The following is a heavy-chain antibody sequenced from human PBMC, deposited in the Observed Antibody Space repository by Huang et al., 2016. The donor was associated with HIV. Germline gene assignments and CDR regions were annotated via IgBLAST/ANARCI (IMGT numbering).Heavy chain of an antibody. CDR3: VRDPRIQSWLNYFDY. CDR1: GFTFSSYW. CDR2: SKSDGSSS. Sequence: EVQLVESGGGLVQPGGSLRLSCAASGFTFSSYWMHWVRQAPGKGLVWGARSKSDGSSSGYADAVKGRFTISRDNAKNTLYLQMNSLRAEDTAVYYCVRDPRIQSWLNYFDYWGQGTLVSVSS. D-gene: IGHD3-22*01. J-gene: IGHJ4*02. V-gene: IGHV3-74*01.